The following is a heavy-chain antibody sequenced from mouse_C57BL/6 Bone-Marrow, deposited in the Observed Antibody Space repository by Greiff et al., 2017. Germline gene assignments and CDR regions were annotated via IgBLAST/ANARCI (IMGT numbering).Heavy chain of an antibody. Sequence: EVQLQQSGPGIVKPSQSLSLTCTVTGYSITSGYDWHWIRHFPGNKLEWMGFISYSGSTNYNPSLKSRTSITHDTSKNHFFLKLNSVTTENTATYYCAREAYGYFDYWGQGTTLTVSS. D-gene: IGHD1-1*02. CDR3: AREAYGYFDY. V-gene: IGHV3-1*01. CDR1: GYSITSGYD. CDR2: ISYSGST. J-gene: IGHJ2*01.